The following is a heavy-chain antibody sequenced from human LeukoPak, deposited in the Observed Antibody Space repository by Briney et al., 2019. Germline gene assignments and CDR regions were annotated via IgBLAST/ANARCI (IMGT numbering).Heavy chain of an antibody. D-gene: IGHD6-13*01. CDR3: ARDLGIAAAGDYYYYYGMDV. CDR2: IYYSGST. CDR1: GGSISSSRYY. V-gene: IGHV4-61*01. Sequence: SETLSLTCTVSGGSISSSRYYWSWIRQPPGKGLEWIGYIYYSGSTNYNPSLKSRVTISVDTSKNQFSLKLSSVTAADTAVYYCARDLGIAAAGDYYYYYGMDVWGQGTTVTVSS. J-gene: IGHJ6*02.